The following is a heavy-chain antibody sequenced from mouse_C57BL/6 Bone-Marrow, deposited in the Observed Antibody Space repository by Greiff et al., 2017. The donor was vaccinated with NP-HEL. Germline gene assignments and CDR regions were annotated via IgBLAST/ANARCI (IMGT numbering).Heavy chain of an antibody. V-gene: IGHV1-50*01. J-gene: IGHJ2*01. CDR2: IDPSDSYT. CDR3: ARSEGYYYGTYFDY. D-gene: IGHD1-1*01. Sequence: VQLQQPGAELVKPGASVKLSCKASGYTFTSYWMQWVKQRPGQGLEWIGEIDPSDSYTNYNQKFKGKATLTVDTSSSTAYMQLSSLTSEDSAVYYCARSEGYYYGTYFDYWGQGTTLTVSS. CDR1: GYTFTSYW.